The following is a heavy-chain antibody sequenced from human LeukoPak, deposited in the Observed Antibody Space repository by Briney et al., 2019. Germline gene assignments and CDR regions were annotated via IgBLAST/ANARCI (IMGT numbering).Heavy chain of an antibody. D-gene: IGHD4/OR15-4a*01. CDR1: GFTFSSYA. Sequence: PGGSLRLSCAASGFTFSSYAMNWVRQAPGKGLEWVSSISSSSSYIYYADSVKGRFTISRDNAKNSLYLQMNSLRAEDTAVYYCAREGLTHDAFDIWGQGTMVTVSS. CDR3: AREGLTHDAFDI. J-gene: IGHJ3*02. CDR2: ISSSSSYI. V-gene: IGHV3-21*01.